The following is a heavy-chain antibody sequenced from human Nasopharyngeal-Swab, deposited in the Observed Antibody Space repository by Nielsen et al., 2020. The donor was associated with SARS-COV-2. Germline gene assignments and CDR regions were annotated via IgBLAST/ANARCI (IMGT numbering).Heavy chain of an antibody. J-gene: IGHJ6*02. Sequence: WVRQAPGQGLEWMGWISAYNGNTNYAQKLQGRVTMTTDTSTSTAYMELRSLRSDDTAVYYCAREAALGIVAAEDYYYYGMDVWGQGTTVTVSS. CDR3: AREAALGIVAAEDYYYYGMDV. V-gene: IGHV1-18*01. D-gene: IGHD6-13*01. CDR2: ISAYNGNT.